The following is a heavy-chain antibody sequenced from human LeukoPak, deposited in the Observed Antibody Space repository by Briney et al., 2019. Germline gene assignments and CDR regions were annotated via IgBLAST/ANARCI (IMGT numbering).Heavy chain of an antibody. CDR1: GYTFTSYN. CDR3: ARGKDGYNGGGVDY. Sequence: ASVKVSCKASGYTFTSYNINWVRQATGQGLEWMGWMNPNSGNTGYAQKFQGRVTITRNTSISTAYMELSSLRSEDTAVYYCARGKDGYNGGGVDYWGQGTLVTVSS. V-gene: IGHV1-8*03. CDR2: MNPNSGNT. D-gene: IGHD5-24*01. J-gene: IGHJ4*02.